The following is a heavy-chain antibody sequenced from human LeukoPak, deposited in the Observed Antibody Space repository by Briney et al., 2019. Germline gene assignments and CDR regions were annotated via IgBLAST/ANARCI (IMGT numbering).Heavy chain of an antibody. V-gene: IGHV4-39*01. CDR2: VYYDGTS. CDR1: GGSINSHSYY. J-gene: IGHJ4*02. Sequence: PSETLSLTCTVSGGSINSHSYYWGWIRQPPGKGLEWIGSVYYDGTSYSNPFLTSRAAVFVDTSRDEFSLDLSFVTAADTAVYYCVRHISTNTGYFDSCGQGTLVSVS. D-gene: IGHD5-24*01. CDR3: VRHISTNTGYFDS.